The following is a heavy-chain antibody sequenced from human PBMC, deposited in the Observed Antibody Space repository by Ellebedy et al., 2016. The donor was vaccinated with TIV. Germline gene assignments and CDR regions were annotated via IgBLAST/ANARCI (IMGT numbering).Heavy chain of an antibody. CDR3: ARLWFGEFPDY. CDR2: IDPSDSYV. J-gene: IGHJ4*02. Sequence: GESLKISCEGFGYSFTSYRISWVRQMPGKGLEWMGRIDPSDSYVNHNPSFQGHVTISADKSINTAYLQWNNLKASDTGMYYCARLWFGEFPDYWGQGTLVTVSS. V-gene: IGHV5-10-1*01. D-gene: IGHD3-10*01. CDR1: GYSFTSYR.